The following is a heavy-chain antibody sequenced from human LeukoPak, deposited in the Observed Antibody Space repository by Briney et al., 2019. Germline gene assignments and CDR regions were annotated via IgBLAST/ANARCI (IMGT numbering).Heavy chain of an antibody. CDR3: ARALNWAFDS. Sequence: GGSLRLSCAASGFTFRSYNMNWVRQAPGKGLELVSHISSSSSTMYYADSVKGRFTISRDNANNSLYLQMNSLRAEDTAIYYCARALNWAFDSWGQGTLVTVSS. J-gene: IGHJ4*02. D-gene: IGHD7-27*01. CDR1: GFTFRSYN. CDR2: ISSSSSTM. V-gene: IGHV3-48*01.